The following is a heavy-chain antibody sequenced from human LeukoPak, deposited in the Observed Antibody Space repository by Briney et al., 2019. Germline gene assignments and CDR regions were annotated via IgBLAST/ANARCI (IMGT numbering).Heavy chain of an antibody. Sequence: TLSLTCTVSGGSISSGGYYWSWIRQHPGKGLEWIGYIYYSGSTYYNPSLKSRVTISVDTSKNQFSLKLSSVTAADTAVYYCARGVVYPTWSGPHWSDYWGQGTLVTVSS. CDR2: IYYSGST. V-gene: IGHV4-31*03. J-gene: IGHJ4*02. D-gene: IGHD3-3*01. CDR1: GGSISSGGYY. CDR3: ARGVVYPTWSGPHWSDY.